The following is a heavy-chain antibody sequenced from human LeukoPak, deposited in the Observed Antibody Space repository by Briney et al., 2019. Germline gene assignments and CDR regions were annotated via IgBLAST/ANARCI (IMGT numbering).Heavy chain of an antibody. CDR3: AKGCSSTSCYRRDFRFDY. V-gene: IGHV3-30*18. CDR1: GFTFSSYG. D-gene: IGHD2-2*01. J-gene: IGHJ4*02. Sequence: QPGGSLRLSCAASGFTFSSYGMHWVRQAPGKGLEWVAVISYDGSNKYYADSVKGRFTISRDNSKNTLYLQMNSLRAEDTAVYYCAKGCSSTSCYRRDFRFDYWGQGILVTVSS. CDR2: ISYDGSNK.